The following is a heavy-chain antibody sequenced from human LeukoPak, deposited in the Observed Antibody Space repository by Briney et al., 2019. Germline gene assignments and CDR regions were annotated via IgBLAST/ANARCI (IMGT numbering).Heavy chain of an antibody. V-gene: IGHV4-30-4*01. J-gene: IGHJ3*02. D-gene: IGHD3-22*01. CDR2: IYYSGST. CDR1: GGSISSYY. Sequence: SETLSLTCSVSGGSISSYYWSWIRQPPGKGLEWIGYIYYSGSTYYNPSLKSRVTISVDTSKNQFSLKLSSVTAADTAVYYCARALDYYDSSEKGAFDIWGQGTMVTVSS. CDR3: ARALDYYDSSEKGAFDI.